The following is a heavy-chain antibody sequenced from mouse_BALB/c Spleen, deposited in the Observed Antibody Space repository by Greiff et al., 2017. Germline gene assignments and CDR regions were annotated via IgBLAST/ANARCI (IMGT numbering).Heavy chain of an antibody. J-gene: IGHJ1*01. D-gene: IGHD2-3*01. V-gene: IGHV3-8*02. Sequence: EVKLMESGPSLVKPSQTLSLTCSVTGDSITSGYWNWIRKFPGNKLEYMGYISYSGSTYYNPSLKSRISITRDTSKNQYYLQLNSVTTEDTATYYCARWDDGSWYFDVWGAGTTVTVSS. CDR2: ISYSGST. CDR3: ARWDDGSWYFDV. CDR1: GDSITSGY.